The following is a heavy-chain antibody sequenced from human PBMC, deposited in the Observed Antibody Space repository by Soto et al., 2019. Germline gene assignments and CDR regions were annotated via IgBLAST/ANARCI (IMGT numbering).Heavy chain of an antibody. CDR1: GGSVSGGTHY. V-gene: IGHV4-61*01. J-gene: IGHJ2*01. CDR2: IYNSGST. Sequence: QAQLQESGPGPVKPSETLTLTCTGSGGSVSGGTHYWSWIRQPPGKGLEWIGSIYNSGSTNYNPSLKSRVTISVDTSKHKFSLKLSSVTAADTAVYYCARGYRTSWYWFDLWGRGTLVTVSS. CDR3: ARGYRTSWYWFDL. D-gene: IGHD6-13*01.